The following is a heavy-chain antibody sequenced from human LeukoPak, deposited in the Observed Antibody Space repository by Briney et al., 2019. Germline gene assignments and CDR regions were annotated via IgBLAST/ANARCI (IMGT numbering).Heavy chain of an antibody. CDR2: ISSRSITI. CDR1: GFTVSDYY. Sequence: AGGSLRLSCAASGFTVSDYYMSWIRQPPGKGLEWVAYISSRSITIHYADSVRGRFTISRDNAKRSVYLQMNSLGAEDTAIYYCARLKAGFWGQGTLVTVSS. J-gene: IGHJ4*02. CDR3: ARLKAGF. V-gene: IGHV3-11*01.